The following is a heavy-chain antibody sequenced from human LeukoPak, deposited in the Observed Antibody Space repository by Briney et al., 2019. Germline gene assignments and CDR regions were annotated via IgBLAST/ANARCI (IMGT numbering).Heavy chain of an antibody. CDR2: IKQDGSEK. CDR3: ARDGQVEMATTSEFDY. D-gene: IGHD5-24*01. CDR1: GFTFSSYW. Sequence: GSLILSCAASGFTFSSYWMSWVRQAPGKGLEWVANIKQDGSEKYYVDSVKGRFTISRDNAKNSLYLQMNSLRAEDTAVYYCARDGQVEMATTSEFDYWGQGTLVTVSS. V-gene: IGHV3-7*01. J-gene: IGHJ4*02.